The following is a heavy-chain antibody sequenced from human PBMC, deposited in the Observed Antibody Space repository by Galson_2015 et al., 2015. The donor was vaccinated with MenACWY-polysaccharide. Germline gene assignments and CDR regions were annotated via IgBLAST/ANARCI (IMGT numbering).Heavy chain of an antibody. CDR3: AKDLRVGATAGSEPDF. Sequence: SLRLSCAASGFIFSSYGMSWVRQAPGKGLEWVSSISGSGGSTFYADSVKGRFTISRDNSKNTLSLQVNSLRAEDTAKYYCAKDLRVGATAGSEPDFWGQGTLVTVSS. J-gene: IGHJ4*02. CDR2: ISGSGGST. V-gene: IGHV3-23*01. D-gene: IGHD1-26*01. CDR1: GFIFSSYG.